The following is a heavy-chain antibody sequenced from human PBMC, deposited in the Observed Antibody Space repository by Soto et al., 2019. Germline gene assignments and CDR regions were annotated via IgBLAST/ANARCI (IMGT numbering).Heavy chain of an antibody. V-gene: IGHV1-58*02. CDR1: AFTFRGSA. CDR3: ATPPPGAPTAAQSYFYGMDV. Sequence: SGKVSCKASAFTFRGSAMYLVRQARGQRLEWIGWIVVASGNTNYAQNFQGSLTLTSDMSTSTAYMELSSLRSEDTAVYYCATPPPGAPTAAQSYFYGMDVWGQGTMVTVSS. J-gene: IGHJ6*02. D-gene: IGHD6-25*01. CDR2: IVVASGNT.